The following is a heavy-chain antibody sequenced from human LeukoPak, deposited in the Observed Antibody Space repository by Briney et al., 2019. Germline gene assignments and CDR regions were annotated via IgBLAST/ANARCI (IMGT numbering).Heavy chain of an antibody. Sequence: PGPSLRLACTPAGFTLGDDAMSWVRLPAGRGLESVGFIRIKASGETKKYAASVKGTLTISRDNSYSIAYLQMNSLKTEDTAVYSATRPLVVVAATRSGSYYFDYWGQGTLVTVSS. J-gene: IGHJ4*02. D-gene: IGHD2-15*01. CDR3: TRPLVVVAATRSGSYYFDY. V-gene: IGHV3-49*04. CDR2: IRIKASGETK. CDR1: GFTLGDDA.